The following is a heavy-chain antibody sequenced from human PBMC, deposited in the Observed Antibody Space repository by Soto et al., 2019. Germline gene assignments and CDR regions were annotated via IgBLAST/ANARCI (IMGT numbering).Heavy chain of an antibody. CDR2: ISGSGGST. V-gene: IGHV3-23*01. Sequence: QSGGSLRLSCAASGFTFSSYAMSWVRQAPGKGLEWVSAISGSGGSTYYADSVKGRFTISRDNSKNTLYLQMNSLRAEDTAVYYCAKDGVGYSSGWYGGYFDYWGQGTLVTVSS. J-gene: IGHJ4*02. CDR1: GFTFSSYA. D-gene: IGHD6-19*01. CDR3: AKDGVGYSSGWYGGYFDY.